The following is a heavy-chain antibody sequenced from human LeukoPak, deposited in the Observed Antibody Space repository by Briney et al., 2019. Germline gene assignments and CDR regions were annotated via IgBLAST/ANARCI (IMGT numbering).Heavy chain of an antibody. CDR2: ISAYNGNT. J-gene: IGHJ6*02. Sequence: ASVKVSCKASGYTFTSYGISWVQQAPGQGLEWMGWISAYNGNTNYAQKLQGRVTMTTDTSTSTAYMELRSLRSDDTAVYYCARDHHNRYYYDSSGYYFGGDWYYYGMDVWGQGTTVTVSS. D-gene: IGHD3-22*01. V-gene: IGHV1-18*01. CDR3: ARDHHNRYYYDSSGYYFGGDWYYYGMDV. CDR1: GYTFTSYG.